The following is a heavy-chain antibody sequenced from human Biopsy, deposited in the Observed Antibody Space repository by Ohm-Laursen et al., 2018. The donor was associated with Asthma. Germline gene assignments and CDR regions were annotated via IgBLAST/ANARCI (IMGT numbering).Heavy chain of an antibody. CDR1: GFTFDNYT. J-gene: IGHJ6*02. CDR2: ISYDGRNT. CDR3: ARGGLHYYEYYGMDV. Sequence: SLRLSCSASGFTFDNYTMHWVRQAPGKGLEWVTIISYDGRNTYYADSVEGRFTISRDYSKNTLFLQMSSLRPEDTAVYYCARGGLHYYEYYGMDVWGQGTTVTVSS. D-gene: IGHD2-21*02. V-gene: IGHV3-30*04.